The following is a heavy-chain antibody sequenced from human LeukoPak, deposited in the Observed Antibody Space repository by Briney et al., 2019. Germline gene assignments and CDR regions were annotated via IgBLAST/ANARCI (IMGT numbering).Heavy chain of an antibody. J-gene: IGHJ4*02. CDR3: ARDKATVVTLLGY. CDR2: IYTSGST. D-gene: IGHD4-23*01. CDR1: GGSISSGSYY. V-gene: IGHV4-61*02. Sequence: PSETLSLTCTVSGGSISSGSYYWSWIRQPAGKGLEWIGRIYTSGSTNYNPSLKSRVTISVDRSKNQFSLKLSSVTAADTAVYYCARDKATVVTLLGYWGQGTLVTVSS.